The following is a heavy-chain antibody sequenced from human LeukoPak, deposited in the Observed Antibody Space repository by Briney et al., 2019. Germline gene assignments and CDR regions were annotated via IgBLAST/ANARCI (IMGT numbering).Heavy chain of an antibody. CDR2: ISAYNGNT. CDR1: GYTFTSYG. J-gene: IGHJ4*02. Sequence: ASVKVSCKASGYTFTSYGISWVRKAPGPGLEWMGWISAYNGNTNYAQKVHGRVTMTTDTSTSTANMELRSLRSDDTAVYYCASAPMIDFWSGYLTPLGDYWGQGTLVTVSS. V-gene: IGHV1-18*01. CDR3: ASAPMIDFWSGYLTPLGDY. D-gene: IGHD3-3*01.